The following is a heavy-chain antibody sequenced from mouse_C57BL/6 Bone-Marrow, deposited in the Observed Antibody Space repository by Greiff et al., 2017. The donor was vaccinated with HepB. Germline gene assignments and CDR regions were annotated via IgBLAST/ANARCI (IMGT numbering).Heavy chain of an antibody. CDR2: IDPNSGGT. CDR3: ARLFFTTVVATRD. Sequence: QVQLQQPGAELVMPGASVKLSCKASGYTFTSYWMHWVKQRPGQGLEWIGRIDPNSGGTKYNEKFKSKATLTVDKPSSTAYMQLSSLTSEDSAVYYCARLFFTTVVATRDWGQGTTLTVSS. J-gene: IGHJ2*01. D-gene: IGHD1-1*01. CDR1: GYTFTSYW. V-gene: IGHV1-72*01.